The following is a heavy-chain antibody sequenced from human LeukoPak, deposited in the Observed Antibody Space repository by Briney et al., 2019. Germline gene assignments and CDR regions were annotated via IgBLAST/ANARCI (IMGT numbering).Heavy chain of an antibody. CDR3: ARGGSYYFYNGMDV. Sequence: SVKVSCKASGGTFSSYAISWVRQAPGLGLEWMGRIIPIVGILNYAQRFQGRVTITADNSTNIAYMELSSLRSEDTAVYYCARGGSYYFYNGMDVWGQGTTVTVSS. D-gene: IGHD1-26*01. J-gene: IGHJ6*02. CDR2: IIPIVGIL. V-gene: IGHV1-69*04. CDR1: GGTFSSYA.